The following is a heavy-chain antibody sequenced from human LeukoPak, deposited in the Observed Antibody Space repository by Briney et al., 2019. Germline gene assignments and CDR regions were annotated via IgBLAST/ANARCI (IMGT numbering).Heavy chain of an antibody. Sequence: SQTLSLTCTVSGGSISSGSYYWSWIRQPAGKGLEWIGRIYTSGSTNYNPSLKSRVTISVDTSKNQFSLKLSSVTAADTAVYYCARVRYGGNLGPAFDIWGQGTTVTVSS. V-gene: IGHV4-61*02. D-gene: IGHD4-23*01. J-gene: IGHJ3*02. CDR2: IYTSGST. CDR1: GGSISSGSYY. CDR3: ARVRYGGNLGPAFDI.